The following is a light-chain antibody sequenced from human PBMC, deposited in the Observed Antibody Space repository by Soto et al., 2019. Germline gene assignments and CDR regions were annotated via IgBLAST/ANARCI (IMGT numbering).Light chain of an antibody. CDR1: SSNIGAGYD. J-gene: IGLJ1*01. V-gene: IGLV1-40*01. CDR3: QSYESSPSGYV. Sequence: QSVLTQPPSVSGAPAQRVTMSCTGSSSNIGAGYDVHWYQQLPGTAPKLLIYGDTNRPSGVPDRFSGSKSATSASLAITGLQAEDEADYYCQSYESSPSGYVFGTGTKVTVL. CDR2: GDT.